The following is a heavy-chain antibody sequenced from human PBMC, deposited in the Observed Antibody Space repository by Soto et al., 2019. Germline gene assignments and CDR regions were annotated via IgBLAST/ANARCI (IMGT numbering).Heavy chain of an antibody. Sequence: GAAVKVSCKASGYKFTTYFIHWVRQAPGQGLEWMGMIHPSGDTGYAQKFRGRVTMTIDTSTTTAYMELRNLTSEDTAVYFPVRGSCRTWPWQGDFQFWGQGNLGTAAS. CDR3: VRGSCRTWPWQGDFQF. D-gene: IGHD3-10*02. CDR1: GYKFTTYF. J-gene: IGHJ1*01. V-gene: IGHV1-46*01. CDR2: IHPSGDT.